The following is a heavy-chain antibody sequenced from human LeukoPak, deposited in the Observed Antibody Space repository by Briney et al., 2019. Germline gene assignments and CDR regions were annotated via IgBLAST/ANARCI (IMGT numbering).Heavy chain of an antibody. D-gene: IGHD6-13*01. V-gene: IGHV3-53*01. CDR2: LYSDGST. CDR3: ARGYSSSWYAYFDY. J-gene: IGHJ4*02. CDR1: GFTVSRNY. Sequence: HPGGSLRLSCAASGFTVSRNYMSWVRQAPGKGLEWVSVLYSDGSTYHADSVKGRFTISRDNSKNTLYLQMNSLRAEDTAVYYCARGYSSSWYAYFDYWGQGTLVTVSS.